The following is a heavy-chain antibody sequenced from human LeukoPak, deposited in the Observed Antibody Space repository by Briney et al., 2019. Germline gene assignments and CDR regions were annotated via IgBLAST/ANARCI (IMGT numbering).Heavy chain of an antibody. Sequence: GASVKVSCKASGYTFTGYFMHWVRQAPGQGLEWVGIINPSGGSTSYAQKFQGRVTMTRDTSTSTVYMELNSLRSEDTAVYYCARCIVVVPHGMDVWGQGTTVTVSS. CDR2: INPSGGST. CDR1: GYTFTGYF. CDR3: ARCIVVVPHGMDV. J-gene: IGHJ6*02. V-gene: IGHV1-46*01. D-gene: IGHD2-2*01.